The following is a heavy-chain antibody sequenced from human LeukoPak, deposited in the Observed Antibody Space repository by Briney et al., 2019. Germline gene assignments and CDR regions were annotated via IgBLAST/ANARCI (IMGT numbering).Heavy chain of an antibody. CDR2: IYYSGST. J-gene: IGHJ3*02. Sequence: SETLSHTCTVSGGSISSSSYYWGWIRQPPGKGLEWIGSIYYSGSTYYNPSLKSRVTISVDTSKNQFSLKLSSVTAADTAVYYCANARYSNYGAFDIWGQGTMVTVSS. D-gene: IGHD4-11*01. CDR1: GGSISSSSYY. V-gene: IGHV4-39*01. CDR3: ANARYSNYGAFDI.